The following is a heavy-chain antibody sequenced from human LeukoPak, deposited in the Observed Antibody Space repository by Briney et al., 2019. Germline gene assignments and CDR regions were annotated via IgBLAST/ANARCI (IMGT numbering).Heavy chain of an antibody. CDR1: GGSISSSNYY. CDR3: TRDRSALDT. CDR2: INHSGST. Sequence: SETLSLTCTVSGGSISSSNYYWGWIRQPPGKGLEWIGEINHSGSTNYNPSLKSRVTISGDTSKNQFSLKLSYVTAADTAVYYCTRDRSALDTWGQGTMVTVSS. J-gene: IGHJ3*02. V-gene: IGHV4-39*07.